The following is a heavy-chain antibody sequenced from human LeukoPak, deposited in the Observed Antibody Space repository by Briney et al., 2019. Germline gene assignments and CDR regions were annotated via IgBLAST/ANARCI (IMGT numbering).Heavy chain of an antibody. CDR3: ARGSIVGATFDYFDY. D-gene: IGHD1-26*01. CDR1: GYTFTNYY. CDR2: INPNSGGT. J-gene: IGHJ4*02. Sequence: ASVKVSCKASGYTFTNYYMHWVRQAPGQGLEWMGWINPNSGGTNYAQKFQGRVTMTRDTSISTAYMDLSRLRSDDTAVYYCARGSIVGATFDYFDYWGQGTLVTVSS. V-gene: IGHV1-2*02.